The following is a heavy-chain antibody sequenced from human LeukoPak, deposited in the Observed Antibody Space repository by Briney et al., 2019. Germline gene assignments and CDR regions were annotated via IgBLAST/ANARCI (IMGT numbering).Heavy chain of an antibody. CDR1: GYTFTSYD. D-gene: IGHD3-10*01. Sequence: ASVKVSCKASGYTFTSYDINWVRQATGQGLEWMGWMNPNSGNTGYAQKLQGRVTMTTDTSTSTAYMELRSLRSDDTAVYYCARGAPALLWFGELLYYYYYYMDVWGKGTTVTISS. J-gene: IGHJ6*03. CDR2: MNPNSGNT. V-gene: IGHV1-8*02. CDR3: ARGAPALLWFGELLYYYYYYMDV.